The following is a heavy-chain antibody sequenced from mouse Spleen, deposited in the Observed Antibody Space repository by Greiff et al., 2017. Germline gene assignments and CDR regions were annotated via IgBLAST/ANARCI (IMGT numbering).Heavy chain of an antibody. V-gene: IGHV5-4*02. Sequence: EVKLMESGGGLVKPGGSLKLSCAASGFTFSDYYMYWVRQTPEKRLEWVATISDGGSYTYYPDSVKGRFTISRDNAKNNLYLQMSSLKSEDTAMYYCAREKYGMDYWGQGTSVTVSS. CDR2: ISDGGSYT. CDR1: GFTFSDYY. J-gene: IGHJ4*01. CDR3: AREKYGMDY.